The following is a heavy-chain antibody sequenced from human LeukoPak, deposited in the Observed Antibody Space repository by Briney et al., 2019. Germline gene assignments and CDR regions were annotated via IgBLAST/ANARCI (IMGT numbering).Heavy chain of an antibody. CDR1: GYSFTSYW. Sequence: GESLKISCKGSGYSFTSYWIGWVRQMPGKGLEWMGIIYPGDSDTRYSPSFQGQVTISADKSISTAYLQWSSLKASDTAMYYCARHGRDGYNSRVNWFDPWGQGTLVTVSS. J-gene: IGHJ5*02. CDR2: IYPGDSDT. CDR3: ARHGRDGYNSRVNWFDP. V-gene: IGHV5-51*01. D-gene: IGHD5-24*01.